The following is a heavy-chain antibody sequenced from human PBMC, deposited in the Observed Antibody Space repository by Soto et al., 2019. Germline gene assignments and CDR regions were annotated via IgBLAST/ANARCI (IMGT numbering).Heavy chain of an antibody. CDR2: IYSGGST. D-gene: IGHD1-26*01. CDR1: GFTVSSNY. V-gene: IGHV3-53*01. CDR3: ARDVRIVGATTDYYYYGRDV. Sequence: EVQLVESGGGLIQPGGSLRLSCAASGFTVSSNYMSWVRQAPGKGLEWVSVIYSGGSTYYADSVKGRFTISRDNSKNTLYLQMNSLRAEDTAVYYCARDVRIVGATTDYYYYGRDVGGQGTTVTVSS. J-gene: IGHJ6*02.